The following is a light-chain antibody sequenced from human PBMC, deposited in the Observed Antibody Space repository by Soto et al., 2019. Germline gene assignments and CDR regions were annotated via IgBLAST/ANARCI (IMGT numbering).Light chain of an antibody. CDR3: CSYACSLTWV. CDR1: GSDVGGYNY. CDR2: DVS. V-gene: IGLV2-11*01. Sequence: QSALTQPRSVSGSPGQSVTISCTGTGSDVGGYNYVSWYQQHPGKAPKLMIYDVSKWPSGVPDRFSGSKSGNTASLTISGLQAEDEADYYCCSYACSLTWVFGGGTKLTVL. J-gene: IGLJ3*02.